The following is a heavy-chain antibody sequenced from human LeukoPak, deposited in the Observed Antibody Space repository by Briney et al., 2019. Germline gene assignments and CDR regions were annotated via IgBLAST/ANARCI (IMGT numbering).Heavy chain of an antibody. Sequence: GGSLRLSCAASGFTFSSYGMHWVRQAPGKGLEWVAVIWYDGSNKYYADSVKGRFTISRDNSKNTLYLQMNGLRAEDTAVYYCAKNLVVYSSSWPYFDYWGQGTLVTVSS. V-gene: IGHV3-33*06. CDR1: GFTFSSYG. CDR2: IWYDGSNK. D-gene: IGHD6-13*01. CDR3: AKNLVVYSSSWPYFDY. J-gene: IGHJ4*02.